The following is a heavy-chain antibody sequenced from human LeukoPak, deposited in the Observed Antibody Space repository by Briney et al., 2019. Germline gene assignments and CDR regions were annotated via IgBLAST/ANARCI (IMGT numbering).Heavy chain of an antibody. CDR2: ITIGVGAT. CDR1: GLTFSDYY. Sequence: GGSLRLSCAASGLTFSDYYMTWIRQAPEKGLEWISHITIGVGATYYADSVKGRFTISRDNAKKSLYLQMNSLRVEDTAIYYCARGHYEMDVWGQGTTVTVSS. J-gene: IGHJ6*02. V-gene: IGHV3-11*01. CDR3: ARGHYEMDV.